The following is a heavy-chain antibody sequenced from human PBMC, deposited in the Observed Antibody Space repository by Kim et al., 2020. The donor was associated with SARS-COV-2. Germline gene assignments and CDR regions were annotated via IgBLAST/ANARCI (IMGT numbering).Heavy chain of an antibody. D-gene: IGHD6-19*01. J-gene: IGHJ6*02. V-gene: IGHV3-53*04. CDR3: ARIEGLGRGYYGMDV. Sequence: ADTVKGRFTITRQNYKNTLYLQMNSLRAEDTAVYYCARIEGLGRGYYGMDVWGQGTTVTVSS.